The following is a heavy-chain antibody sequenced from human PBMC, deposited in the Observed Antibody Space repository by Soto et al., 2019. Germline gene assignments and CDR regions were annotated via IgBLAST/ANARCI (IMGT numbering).Heavy chain of an antibody. J-gene: IGHJ1*01. D-gene: IGHD3-9*01. CDR2: ISYDGSNK. CDR1: GFTFSSYA. Sequence: GGSLRLSCAASGFTFSSYAMHWVRQAPGKGLEWVAVISYDGSNKYYADSVKGRFTISSDNSKNTLYLQMNSLRAEDKAVYYCARESVSHYDILTGYSIAEYFQHWGQGTLVTVSS. CDR3: ARESVSHYDILTGYSIAEYFQH. V-gene: IGHV3-30-3*01.